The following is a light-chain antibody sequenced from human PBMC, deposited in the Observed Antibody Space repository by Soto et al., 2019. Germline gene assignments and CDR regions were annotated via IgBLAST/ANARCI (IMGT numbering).Light chain of an antibody. V-gene: IGKV3-20*01. CDR2: GAS. CDR3: QQYGSSPYT. Sequence: EIVLTQSPGTLSLTLGERATLSCRASQSVSSSYLAWYQQKPGQAPRLLIYGASNRATGIPERFSGSGSGTDFTLTISRLEPEDFAIYYCQQYGSSPYTFGQGTKLEIK. CDR1: QSVSSSY. J-gene: IGKJ2*01.